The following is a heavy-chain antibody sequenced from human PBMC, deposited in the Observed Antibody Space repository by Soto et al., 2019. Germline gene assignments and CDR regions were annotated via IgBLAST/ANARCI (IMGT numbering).Heavy chain of an antibody. Sequence: SGPTLVNPTQTLTLTCTFSGFSLSTSGVGVGWIRQPPGKALEWLALIYWNDDKRYSPSLKSRLTITKDTSKNQVVLTMTNMDPVDTATYYCEHSSPPDYSSSWYRWGLAAYYYYGMDVWGQGTTVTVSS. CDR2: IYWNDDK. D-gene: IGHD6-13*01. J-gene: IGHJ6*02. CDR1: GFSLSTSGVG. V-gene: IGHV2-5*01. CDR3: EHSSPPDYSSSWYRWGLAAYYYYGMDV.